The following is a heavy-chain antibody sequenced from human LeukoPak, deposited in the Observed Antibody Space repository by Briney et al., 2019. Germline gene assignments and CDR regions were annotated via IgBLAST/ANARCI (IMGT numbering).Heavy chain of an antibody. V-gene: IGHV3-23*01. CDR3: AELGITMIGGV. J-gene: IGHJ6*04. CDR1: GFTFSSYG. Sequence: GGSLRLSCAASGFTFSSYGMSWVRQALGKGLEWVSAISGSGRSTYYADSVKGRFTISRGNSKNTLYLQMNSLRAEDTAVYYCAELGITMIGGVWGKGTTVTISS. D-gene: IGHD3-10*02. CDR2: ISGSGRST.